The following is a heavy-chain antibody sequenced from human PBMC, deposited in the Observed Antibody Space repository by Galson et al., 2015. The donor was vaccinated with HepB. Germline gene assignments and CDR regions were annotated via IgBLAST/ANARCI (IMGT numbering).Heavy chain of an antibody. D-gene: IGHD3-22*01. Sequence: SLRLSCAVSGLNFDTAWMSWVRQAPGKGLEWVGRIRTKTDGGTADYAAPVKGRFTVSRDDSNNTLYLQMNSLKIEDTALYFCTTDWTFYHGGSGSFTVYSIFDYWGQGTLVTVSS. J-gene: IGHJ4*02. CDR3: TTDWTFYHGGSGSFTVYSIFDY. CDR2: IRTKTDGGTA. V-gene: IGHV3-15*01. CDR1: GLNFDTAW.